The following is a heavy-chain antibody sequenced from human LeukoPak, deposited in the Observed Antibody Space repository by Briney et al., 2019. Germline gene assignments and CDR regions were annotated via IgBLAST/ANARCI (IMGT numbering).Heavy chain of an antibody. CDR3: AKRRVPAAITTDY. CDR2: IRYDGSNK. D-gene: IGHD2-2*02. CDR1: GFTFSSYG. V-gene: IGHV3-30*02. Sequence: GGSLRLSCAASGFTFSSYGMHWVRQAPGKGLEWVAFIRYDGSNKYYADPVKGRFTISRDNSKNTLYLQMNSLRAEDTAVYYCAKRRVPAAITTDYWGQGTLVTVSS. J-gene: IGHJ4*02.